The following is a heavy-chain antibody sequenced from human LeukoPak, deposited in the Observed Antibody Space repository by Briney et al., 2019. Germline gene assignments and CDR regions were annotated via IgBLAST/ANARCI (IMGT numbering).Heavy chain of an antibody. D-gene: IGHD2-2*01. CDR2: INPNSGGT. V-gene: IGHV1-2*02. CDR1: GYTFTGYY. CDR3: ARDGGGVVVPVPGDY. J-gene: IGHJ4*02. Sequence: GASVKVSCKASGYTFTGYYMHWVRQAPGQGLEWMGWINPNSGGTNYAQKFQGRVTMTRDTSISTAYMELSRLRSDDTAVYYCARDGGGVVVPVPGDYWGQGTLVTVSS.